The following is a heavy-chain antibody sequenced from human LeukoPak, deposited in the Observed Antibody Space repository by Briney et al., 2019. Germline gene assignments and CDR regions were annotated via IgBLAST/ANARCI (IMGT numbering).Heavy chain of an antibody. V-gene: IGHV4-34*01. CDR2: INHSGST. J-gene: IGHJ6*03. Sequence: SETLSLTCAVYGGSFSGYYWSWIRQPPGKGLEWIGEINHSGSTNYNPPLKSRVTIPVDTSKNQFSLKLSSVPAADTAVYYCARGLFVYCSSPSCYRYYYDYYMDVWGKRTTVTVSS. CDR3: ARGLFVYCSSPSCYRYYYDYYMDV. D-gene: IGHD2-2*01. CDR1: GGSFSGYY.